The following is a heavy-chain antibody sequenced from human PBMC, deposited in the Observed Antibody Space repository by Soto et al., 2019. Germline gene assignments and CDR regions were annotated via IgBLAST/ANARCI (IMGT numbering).Heavy chain of an antibody. J-gene: IGHJ4*02. D-gene: IGHD3-10*01. V-gene: IGHV4-59*01. Sequence: SETLSLTCTVSGGSISSYYWSWIRQPPGKGLEWIGYIYYSGSTNYNPSLKSRVTISVDTSKNQFSLKLSSVTAADTAVYYCAGQFGESNFDYWGQGTLVTVSS. CDR2: IYYSGST. CDR3: AGQFGESNFDY. CDR1: GGSISSYY.